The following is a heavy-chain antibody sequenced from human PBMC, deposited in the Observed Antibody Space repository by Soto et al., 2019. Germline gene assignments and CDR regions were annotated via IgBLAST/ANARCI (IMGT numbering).Heavy chain of an antibody. CDR1: GFTFSNAW. CDR2: IKSKTDGGTT. CDR3: AKPLLWFGDSDWFDP. J-gene: IGHJ5*02. V-gene: IGHV3-15*01. D-gene: IGHD3-10*01. Sequence: GGSLRLSCAASGFTFSNAWMSWVRQAPRKGLEWVGRIKSKTDGGTTDYAAPVKGRFTISRDDSKNTLYLQMNSLKTEDTAVYYCAKPLLWFGDSDWFDPWGQGTLVTVSS.